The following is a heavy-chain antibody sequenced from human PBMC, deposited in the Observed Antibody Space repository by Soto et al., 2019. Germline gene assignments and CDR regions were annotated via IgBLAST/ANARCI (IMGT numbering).Heavy chain of an antibody. CDR2: IVVGSGNT. CDR1: LFTWNSSA. CDR3: EAVSLGYRWGAFDI. Sequence: ASVKVSCKTSLFTWNSSAVQGVRQARGQRLEWIGWIVVGSGNTNYAQKFQERVTITRDMSTSTAYMELRSLRSEDTAVYYCEAVSLGYRWGAFDIWGQGTMVTVSS. V-gene: IGHV1-58*01. J-gene: IGHJ3*02. D-gene: IGHD7-27*01.